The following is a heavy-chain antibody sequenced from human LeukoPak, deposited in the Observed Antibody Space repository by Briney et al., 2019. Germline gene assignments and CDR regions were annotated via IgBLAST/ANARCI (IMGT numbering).Heavy chain of an antibody. CDR1: GYSISSGYY. V-gene: IGHV4-38-2*02. CDR3: ARDQPGATTRFDY. D-gene: IGHD1-26*01. CDR2: IYHSGST. Sequence: PSETLSLTCTVSGYSISSGYYWGWIRQPPGKGLEWIGSIYHSGSTYYNPSLKSRVTISVDTSKNQFSLKLSSVTAADTAVYYCARDQPGATTRFDYWGQGTLVTVSS. J-gene: IGHJ4*02.